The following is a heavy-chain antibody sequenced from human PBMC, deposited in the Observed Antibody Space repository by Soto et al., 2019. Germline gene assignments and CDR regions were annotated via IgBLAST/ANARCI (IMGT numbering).Heavy chain of an antibody. D-gene: IGHD2-2*01. V-gene: IGHV1-18*01. J-gene: IGHJ3*02. Sequence: ASVKVSCKASGYTFTSYGISWVRQAPGQGLEWMGWISAYNGNTNYAQKLQGRVTMTTDTSTSTAYMELRSLRSDDTAVYYCGRNATYSSATRCRHDHRPRNDAFDIWVHGTMVTVTS. CDR3: GRNATYSSATRCRHDHRPRNDAFDI. CDR1: GYTFTSYG. CDR2: ISAYNGNT.